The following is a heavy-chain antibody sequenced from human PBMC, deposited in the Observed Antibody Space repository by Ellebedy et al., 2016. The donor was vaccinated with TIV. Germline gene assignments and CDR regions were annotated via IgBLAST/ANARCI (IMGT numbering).Heavy chain of an antibody. Sequence: MPSETLSLTCTVSGGSISSYYWSWIRQPAGKGLEWIGRIYTSGSTNYNPSLKSRVTMSVDTSKNQFSLKLSSVTAADTAVYYCARDPFRDRSGSYFPYGMDVWGQGTTVTVSS. CDR2: IYTSGST. J-gene: IGHJ6*02. V-gene: IGHV4-4*07. CDR1: GGSISSYY. CDR3: ARDPFRDRSGSYFPYGMDV. D-gene: IGHD1-26*01.